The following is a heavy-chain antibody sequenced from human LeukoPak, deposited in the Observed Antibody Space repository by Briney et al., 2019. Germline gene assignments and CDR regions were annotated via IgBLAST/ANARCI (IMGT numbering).Heavy chain of an antibody. V-gene: IGHV4-59*11. CDR2: IYYSGST. CDR3: ANAGDGTDAFDI. D-gene: IGHD6-19*01. Sequence: PSETLSLTCTVSGGSISSHYWSWIRQPPGKGLEWIGYIYYSGSTNYNPYLKSRVTISVDTSKNQFSLKLSSVTAADTAVYYCANAGDGTDAFDIWGQGTMVTVSS. J-gene: IGHJ3*02. CDR1: GGSISSHY.